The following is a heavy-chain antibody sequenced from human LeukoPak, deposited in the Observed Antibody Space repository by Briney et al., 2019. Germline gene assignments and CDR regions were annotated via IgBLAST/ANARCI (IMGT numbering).Heavy chain of an antibody. Sequence: GESLEISCKGSGYSFTSYWIGWVRQMPGKGLEWMGIIYPGDSDTRYSPSFQGQVTISADKFISTAYLQWSSLKASDTAMYYCARPSYGTRDHIDYWGQGTLVTVYS. V-gene: IGHV5-51*01. CDR3: ARPSYGTRDHIDY. J-gene: IGHJ4*02. D-gene: IGHD2-8*01. CDR2: IYPGDSDT. CDR1: GYSFTSYW.